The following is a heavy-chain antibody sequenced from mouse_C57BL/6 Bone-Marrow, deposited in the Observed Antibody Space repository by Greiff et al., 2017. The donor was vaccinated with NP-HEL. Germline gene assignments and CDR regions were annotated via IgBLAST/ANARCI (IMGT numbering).Heavy chain of an antibody. CDR2: IYPCSGYT. CDR1: GYTFTSYT. J-gene: IGHJ4*01. V-gene: IGHV1-4*01. CDR3: ARASIRGFYAIDY. D-gene: IGHD1-1*01. Sequence: QVQLQQSGAELVRPGASVKMSCKASGYTFTSYTMHWVKQRPGQVLEWIGYIYPCSGYTKYNQKFKGKATLTEDKSSSTAYMQLRSLTSEDSAVYYCARASIRGFYAIDYGGQGTSVTVSS.